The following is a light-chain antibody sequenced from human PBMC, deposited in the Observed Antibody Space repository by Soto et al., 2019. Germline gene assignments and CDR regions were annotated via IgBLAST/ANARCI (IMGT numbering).Light chain of an antibody. CDR3: SSYTRSSTLV. J-gene: IGLJ1*01. V-gene: IGLV2-14*01. Sequence: QSALTQPASVSGSPGQSITISCTGTSSDVGGYNYVSWYQQHPGKAPKLMIYDVSNRPSGVSNRFSGSKSGNTASLTISGLQAEDEDDYYCSSYTRSSTLVFGTGTKLTVL. CDR2: DVS. CDR1: SSDVGGYNY.